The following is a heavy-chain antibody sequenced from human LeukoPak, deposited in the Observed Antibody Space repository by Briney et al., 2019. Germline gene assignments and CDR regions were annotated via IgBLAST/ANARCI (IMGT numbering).Heavy chain of an antibody. J-gene: IGHJ5*02. CDR2: IKQDGSEK. CDR3: ARDVDCRSTTCLNWFDP. Sequence: QPGGSLRLSCAASGFTFSSYWMSWVRQAPGKGLEWVANIKQDGSEKYYVDSVKGRFTISRDNAKNSLYLQMNSLRAEDTAVYYCARDVDCRSTTCLNWFDPWGQGTLVTVSS. D-gene: IGHD2-2*01. CDR1: GFTFSSYW. V-gene: IGHV3-7*01.